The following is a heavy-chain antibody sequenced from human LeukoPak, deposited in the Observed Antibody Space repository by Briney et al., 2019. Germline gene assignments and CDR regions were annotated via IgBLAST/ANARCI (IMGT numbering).Heavy chain of an antibody. CDR3: ARANEPKTNYDILTGLYYYYYGMDV. V-gene: IGHV1-2*04. J-gene: IGHJ6*02. D-gene: IGHD3-9*01. Sequence: ASVKVSCKASGYTFTGYYMHWVRQAPGQGLEWMGWINPNSGGTNYAQKFQGWVTMTRDTSISTAYMELSRLRSDDTAVYYCARANEPKTNYDILTGLYYYYYGMDVWGQGTTVTVSS. CDR2: INPNSGGT. CDR1: GYTFTGYY.